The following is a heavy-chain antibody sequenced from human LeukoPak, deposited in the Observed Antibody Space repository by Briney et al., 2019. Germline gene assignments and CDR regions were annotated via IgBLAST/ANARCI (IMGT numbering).Heavy chain of an antibody. J-gene: IGHJ4*02. CDR3: AGGYDSSGYCLDY. V-gene: IGHV3-33*01. Sequence: GRSLRLSCAASGFTFSSYGMHWVRQAPGKGLERVAVIWYDGSNKYYADSVKGRFTISRDNSKNTLYPQMNSLRAEDTAVYYCAGGYDSSGYCLDYWGQGTLVTVSS. D-gene: IGHD3-22*01. CDR1: GFTFSSYG. CDR2: IWYDGSNK.